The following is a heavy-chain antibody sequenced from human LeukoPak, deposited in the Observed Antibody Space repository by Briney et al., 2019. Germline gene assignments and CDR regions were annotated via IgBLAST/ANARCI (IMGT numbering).Heavy chain of an antibody. CDR3: ARGIRYFDWLPSGYFDY. V-gene: IGHV4-59*01. J-gene: IGHJ4*02. D-gene: IGHD3-9*01. CDR2: IYYSGST. Sequence: SGTLSLTCTVSGGSISSYYWSWIRQPPGKGLEWIGYIYYSGSTNYNPSLKSRVTISVDTSKNQFSLKLSSVTAADTAVYYCARGIRYFDWLPSGYFDYWGQGTLVTVSS. CDR1: GGSISSYY.